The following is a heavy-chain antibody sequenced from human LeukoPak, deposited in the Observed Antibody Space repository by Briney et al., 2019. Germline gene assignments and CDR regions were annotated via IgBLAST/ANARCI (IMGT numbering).Heavy chain of an antibody. J-gene: IGHJ4*02. CDR2: ISSSSSYI. CDR3: ASGDSSPARPDY. CDR1: GFTFSSYS. Sequence: GGSLRLSCAASGFTFSSYSMNWVRQAPGKGLEWVSSISSSSSYIYYADSVKGRFTISRDNAKNSLYLQMNSLRAEDTAVYYCASGDSSPARPDYWSQGILVTVSS. V-gene: IGHV3-21*01. D-gene: IGHD6-13*01.